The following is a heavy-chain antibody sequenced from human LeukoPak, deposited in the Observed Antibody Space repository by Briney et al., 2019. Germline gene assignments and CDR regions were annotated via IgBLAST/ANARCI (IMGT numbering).Heavy chain of an antibody. D-gene: IGHD5-12*01. V-gene: IGHV4-61*02. CDR1: GGSISSGSYY. J-gene: IGHJ4*02. Sequence: KTSQTLSLTCTVSGGSISSGSYYWSWIRQPAGKGLEWIGRIYPSGTTNYNPSLKSRVTISVDTSKNQFSLKLRSVTAADTAVYYCASGQEVVAENYFDYWGQGTLVTVSS. CDR2: IYPSGTT. CDR3: ASGQEVVAENYFDY.